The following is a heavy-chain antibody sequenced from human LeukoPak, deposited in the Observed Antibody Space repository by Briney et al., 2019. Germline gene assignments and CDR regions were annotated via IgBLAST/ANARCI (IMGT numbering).Heavy chain of an antibody. D-gene: IGHD3-3*01. CDR3: ARVTTIFGVVLDY. Sequence: GGSLRLSCAASGFTFSSYSMNWVRQAPGKGLEWVSSISSSSSYIYYADSVKGRFTISRDNAKNSLYLQTNSLRAEDTAVYYCARVTTIFGVVLDYWGQGTLVTASS. J-gene: IGHJ4*02. CDR1: GFTFSSYS. CDR2: ISSSSSYI. V-gene: IGHV3-21*01.